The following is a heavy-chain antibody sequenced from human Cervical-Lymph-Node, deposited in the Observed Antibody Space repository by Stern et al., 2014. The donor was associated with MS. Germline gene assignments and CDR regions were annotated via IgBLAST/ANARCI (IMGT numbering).Heavy chain of an antibody. CDR1: GYTFSAYY. J-gene: IGHJ4*02. CDR2: VNPNSGGT. CDR3: AKDRTIASGSYYSDLLDY. D-gene: IGHD3-10*01. Sequence: VQLVESGAEMKKPGASVKISCKTSGYTFSAYYLHLVRQIPGEGLEWMGRVNPNSGGTTLAQTFQGRVLMTRDTSINTTHVEVTGLTSDDTAVYYCAKDRTIASGSYYSDLLDYWGQGTLVTVSS. V-gene: IGHV1-2*06.